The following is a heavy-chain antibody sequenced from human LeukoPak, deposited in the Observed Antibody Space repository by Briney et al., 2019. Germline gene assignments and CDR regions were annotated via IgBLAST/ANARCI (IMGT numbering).Heavy chain of an antibody. D-gene: IGHD3-16*01. Sequence: GGSLRLSCAASDFTLSNAWMNWVRQAPGKGLERVGRIKSNSDGGTTNYAAPVKGRFAISRDDSKNTLYLQMNSQKTEDTAMYYCFTEVPGGGYWGQGTLVTVSS. CDR1: DFTLSNAW. CDR3: FTEVPGGGY. J-gene: IGHJ4*02. V-gene: IGHV3-15*07. CDR2: IKSNSDGGTT.